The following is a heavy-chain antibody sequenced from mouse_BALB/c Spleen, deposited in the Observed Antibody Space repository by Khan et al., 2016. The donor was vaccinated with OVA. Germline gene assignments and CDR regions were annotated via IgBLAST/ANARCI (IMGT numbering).Heavy chain of an antibody. CDR2: ISSSGST. Sequence: VQLVESGPGLVKPSQSLSPTCTVTGYSITSDYAWNWIRQFPGNKLEWMCYISSSGSTSYNPSLKSRISITRDTSKNQFFLQLKSVTTEDTATYYCARSLDYSYGYALDYWGRGTSVTVSS. D-gene: IGHD2-12*01. J-gene: IGHJ4*01. CDR1: GYSITSDYA. V-gene: IGHV3-2*02. CDR3: ARSLDYSYGYALDY.